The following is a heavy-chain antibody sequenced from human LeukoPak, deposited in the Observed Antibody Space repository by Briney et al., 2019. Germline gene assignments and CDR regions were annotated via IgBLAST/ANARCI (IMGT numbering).Heavy chain of an antibody. Sequence: ASVKVSCKASGYTFTSYAMHWVRQAPGQRLEWMGWINAGNGNTKYSQKFQGRVTITRDTSASTAYMELSSLRSEDTAVYYCARGDLQLEPYYDYWGQGTLVTVSS. V-gene: IGHV1-3*01. J-gene: IGHJ4*02. CDR3: ARGDLQLEPYYDY. D-gene: IGHD1-1*01. CDR1: GYTFTSYA. CDR2: INAGNGNT.